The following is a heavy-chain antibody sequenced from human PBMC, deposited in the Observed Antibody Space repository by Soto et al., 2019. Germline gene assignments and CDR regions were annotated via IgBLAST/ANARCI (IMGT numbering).Heavy chain of an antibody. V-gene: IGHV1-69*01. CDR1: GGTFSSYA. Sequence: QVKLVQSGAEVKKPGSSVKVSCKASGGTFSSYAISWVRQAPGQGLEWMGGIIPIFGTANYAQKFQGRVTITADESTSTAYIELSSLRSEDTAVYYCARDPYYGSGAYKGWFDPWGQGTLVTVSS. CDR2: IIPIFGTA. J-gene: IGHJ5*02. D-gene: IGHD3-10*01. CDR3: ARDPYYGSGAYKGWFDP.